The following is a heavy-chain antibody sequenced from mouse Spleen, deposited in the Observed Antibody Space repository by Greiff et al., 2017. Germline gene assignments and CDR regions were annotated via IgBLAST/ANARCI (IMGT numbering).Heavy chain of an antibody. CDR2: IYPRDGST. V-gene: IGHV1-85*01. J-gene: IGHJ4*01. Sequence: VKLQESGPELVKPGASVKLSCKASGYTFTSYDINWVKQRPGQGLEWIGWIYPRDGSTKYNEKFKGKATLTVDTSSSTAYMELHSLTSEDSAVYFCASNYAMDYWGQGTSVTVSS. CDR3: ASNYAMDY. CDR1: GYTFTSYD.